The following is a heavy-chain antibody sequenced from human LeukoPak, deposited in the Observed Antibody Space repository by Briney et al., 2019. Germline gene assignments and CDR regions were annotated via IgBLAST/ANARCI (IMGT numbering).Heavy chain of an antibody. D-gene: IGHD6-13*01. CDR3: ASGPYSSSYFAS. CDR1: GFTFSNAW. J-gene: IGHJ4*02. CDR2: IKSKTDGGTT. Sequence: GGSLRLSCAASGFTFSNAWMSWVRQAPGKGLEWVGLIKSKTDGGTTDYAAPVKGRFTISRDDSKTTLYLQMNSLRTEDTAVYYCASGPYSSSYFASWGQGTMVTVSS. V-gene: IGHV3-15*01.